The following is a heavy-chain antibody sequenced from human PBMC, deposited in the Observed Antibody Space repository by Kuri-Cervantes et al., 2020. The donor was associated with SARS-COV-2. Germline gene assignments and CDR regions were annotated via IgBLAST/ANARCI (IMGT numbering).Heavy chain of an antibody. J-gene: IGHJ4*02. CDR1: GYTFTSYA. CDR3: ARVLIVGASAEIDY. V-gene: IGHV1-3*01. D-gene: IGHD1-26*01. CDR2: INAGNGNT. Sequence: ASVKVSCKASGYTFTSYAMHWVRQAPGQRLEWMGWINAGNGNTKYSQKFQGRVTMTRNTSISTAYMELSSLRSDDTAVYYCARVLIVGASAEIDYWGQGTLVTVSS.